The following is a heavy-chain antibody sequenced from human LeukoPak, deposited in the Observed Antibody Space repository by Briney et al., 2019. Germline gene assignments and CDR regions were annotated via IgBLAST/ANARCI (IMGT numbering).Heavy chain of an antibody. Sequence: GASVKVSCKASGYTFTGYYMHWVRQAPGQGLEWMGWINHNSGGTNYAQKFQGRVTMTEDTSTDTAYMELSSLRSEDTAVYYCATGLRGWNTYYYDSSGYYGFDYWGQGTLVTVSS. J-gene: IGHJ4*02. CDR1: GYTFTGYY. CDR3: ATGLRGWNTYYYDSSGYYGFDY. V-gene: IGHV1-2*02. D-gene: IGHD3-22*01. CDR2: INHNSGGT.